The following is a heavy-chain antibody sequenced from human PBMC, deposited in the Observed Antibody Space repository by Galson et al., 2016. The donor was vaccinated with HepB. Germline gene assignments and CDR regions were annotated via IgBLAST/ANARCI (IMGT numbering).Heavy chain of an antibody. CDR1: GYTFTPFY. CDR2: IMPNGGST. V-gene: IGHV1-46*01. J-gene: IGHJ4*02. D-gene: IGHD1-26*01. CDR3: ARDGHKWDFDY. Sequence: SVKVSCKASGYTFTPFYVHWVRQAPGQGLEWIGRIMPNGGSTIYAQNFQGRVTVTGDTSTSTVYMELSSLISEDTAVYYCARDGHKWDFDYWGQGSLVTVSS.